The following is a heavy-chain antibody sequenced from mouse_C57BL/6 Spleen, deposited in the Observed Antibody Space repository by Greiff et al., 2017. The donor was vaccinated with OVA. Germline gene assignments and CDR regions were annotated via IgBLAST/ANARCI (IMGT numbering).Heavy chain of an antibody. D-gene: IGHD1-1*01. J-gene: IGHJ1*03. Sequence: QVQLQQSGAELVMPGASVKLSCKASGYTFTSYWMHWVKQRPGQGLEWIGEIDPSDSYTNYNQKFKGKSTLTVDKSSSTAYMQLSSLTSEYSAVKYCARSLMTTVVAPDVWGTGTTVTVSS. CDR1: GYTFTSYW. CDR2: IDPSDSYT. V-gene: IGHV1-69*01. CDR3: ARSLMTTVVAPDV.